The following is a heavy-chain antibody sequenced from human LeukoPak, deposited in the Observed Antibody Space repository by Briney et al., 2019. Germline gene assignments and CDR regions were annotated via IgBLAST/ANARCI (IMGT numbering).Heavy chain of an antibody. J-gene: IGHJ3*02. CDR2: ISSSSSYI. Sequence: PGGSLRLSCAASGFTFSSYSMNWVRQAPGKGLEWVSSISSSSSYIYYADSVKGRFTISRDNSKNTLYLQMNSLRAEDTAVYYCARSLRSVVVTAIDAFDIWGQGTMVTVSS. CDR1: GFTFSSYS. D-gene: IGHD2-21*02. CDR3: ARSLRSVVVTAIDAFDI. V-gene: IGHV3-21*04.